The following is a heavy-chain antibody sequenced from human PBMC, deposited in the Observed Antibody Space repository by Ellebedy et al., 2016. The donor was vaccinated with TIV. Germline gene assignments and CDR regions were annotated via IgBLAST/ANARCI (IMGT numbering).Heavy chain of an antibody. V-gene: IGHV3-9*01. CDR2: ISWNSGTM. CDR3: VKGSIAVTGTCFDS. Sequence: SLKISCAASGFTFEDFAMHWVRQAPGMGLEWVSGISWNSGTMHYTDSVKGRSTISRDNAKNSLYLQMHSLRAEDTAFYYCVKGSIAVTGTCFDSWGQGTLVTVSS. J-gene: IGHJ4*02. CDR1: GFTFEDFA. D-gene: IGHD6-13*01.